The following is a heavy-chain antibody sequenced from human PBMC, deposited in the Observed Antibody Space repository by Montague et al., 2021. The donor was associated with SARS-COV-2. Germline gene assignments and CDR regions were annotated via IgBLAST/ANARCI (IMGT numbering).Heavy chain of an antibody. V-gene: IGHV4-4*02. Sequence: LSPTCAVSAGSISSSNWWSWVRHPPGKGLEWIAEIYHSGGTXYNXSLKSRVTISVDKSKNQFSLKLSSVTAADTAVYYCARIPFGYYGMDVWGQGTTVTVSS. J-gene: IGHJ6*02. CDR1: AGSISSSNW. CDR3: ARIPFGYYGMDV. CDR2: IYHSGGT. D-gene: IGHD3-16*01.